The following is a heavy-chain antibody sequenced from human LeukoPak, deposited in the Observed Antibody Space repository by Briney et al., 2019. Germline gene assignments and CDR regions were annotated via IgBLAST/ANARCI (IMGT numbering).Heavy chain of an antibody. J-gene: IGHJ6*04. Sequence: SQTLSLTCAISGDSVSSDNVAWNWIRQSPSRGLEWLGRTYYRAQWYSDYAPSVKGRITINADTSKNQFSLQVTSVIPEDTAVYYCAKEVGGRGLAYYYGMDVWGKGTTVTVSS. V-gene: IGHV6-1*01. CDR1: GDSVSSDNVA. CDR2: TYYRAQWYS. CDR3: AKEVGGRGLAYYYGMDV. D-gene: IGHD3-16*01.